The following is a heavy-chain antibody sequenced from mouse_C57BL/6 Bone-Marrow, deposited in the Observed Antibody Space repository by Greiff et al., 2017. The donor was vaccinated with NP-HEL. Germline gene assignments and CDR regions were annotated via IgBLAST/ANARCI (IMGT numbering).Heavy chain of an antibody. V-gene: IGHV1-55*01. CDR2: IYPGSGST. D-gene: IGHD3-2*02. Sequence: QVHVKQPGAELVKPGAPVKMSCKASGYTFTSYWITWVKQRPGQGLEWIGDIYPGSGSTNYNEKFKSKATLTVDTSSSTAYMQLSSLTSEDSAVYYCARSSGYVAYWGQGTLVTVSA. CDR3: ARSSGYVAY. J-gene: IGHJ3*01. CDR1: GYTFTSYW.